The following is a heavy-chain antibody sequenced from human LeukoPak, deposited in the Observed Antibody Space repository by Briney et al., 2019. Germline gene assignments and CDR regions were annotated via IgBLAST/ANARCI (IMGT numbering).Heavy chain of an antibody. CDR2: ISYDGSNK. CDR3: AKLVGAGPNGDY. Sequence: GGSLRLSCAASGFTFSSYGMHWVRQAPGKGLEWVAVISYDGSNKYYADSVKGRFTISRDNSKNTLYLQMNSLRAEDTAVYYCAKLVGAGPNGDYWGQGTLVTVSS. V-gene: IGHV3-30*18. CDR1: GFTFSSYG. J-gene: IGHJ4*02. D-gene: IGHD1-26*01.